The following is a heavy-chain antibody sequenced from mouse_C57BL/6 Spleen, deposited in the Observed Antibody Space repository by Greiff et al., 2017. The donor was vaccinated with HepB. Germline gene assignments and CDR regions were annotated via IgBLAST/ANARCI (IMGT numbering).Heavy chain of an antibody. CDR2: IDPETGGT. CDR3: TRCVTYSYAMDY. Sequence: QVQLQQSGAELVRPGASVTLSCKASGYTFTDYEMHWVKQTPVHGLEWIGAIDPETGGTAYNQKFKGKAILTADKSSSTAYMELRSLTSEDSAVYYCTRCVTYSYAMDYWGQGTSVTVSS. V-gene: IGHV1-15*01. D-gene: IGHD2-12*01. CDR1: GYTFTDYE. J-gene: IGHJ4*01.